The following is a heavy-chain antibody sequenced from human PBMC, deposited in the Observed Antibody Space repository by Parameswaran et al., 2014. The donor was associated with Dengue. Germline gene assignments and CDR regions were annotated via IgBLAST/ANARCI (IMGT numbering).Heavy chain of an antibody. D-gene: IGHD2-15*01. CDR3: ARDSWGVVVAARRGGSWFDP. Sequence: SWVRQAPGQGLEWMGWISAYNGNTNYAQKLQGRVTMTTDTSTSTAYMELRSLRSDDTAVYYCARDSWGVVVAARRGGSWFDPWGQGTLVTVSS. J-gene: IGHJ5*02. CDR2: ISAYNGNT. V-gene: IGHV1-18*01.